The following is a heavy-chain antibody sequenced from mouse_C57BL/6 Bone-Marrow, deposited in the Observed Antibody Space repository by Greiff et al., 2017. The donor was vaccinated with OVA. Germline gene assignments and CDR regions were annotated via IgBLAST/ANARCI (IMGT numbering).Heavy chain of an antibody. D-gene: IGHD2-1*01. V-gene: IGHV1-55*01. J-gene: IGHJ4*01. CDR1: GYTFTSYW. CDR2: IYPGSGST. CDR3: ARDRSYYGNYGDY. Sequence: VQLQQPGAELVKPGASVKLSCKASGYTFTSYWITWVKQRPGQGLEWIGDIYPGSGSTNYNEKFKSKATLTVDTSSSTGYMQLSSLTSDDSAVYDCARDRSYYGNYGDYWGQGTSVTVSA.